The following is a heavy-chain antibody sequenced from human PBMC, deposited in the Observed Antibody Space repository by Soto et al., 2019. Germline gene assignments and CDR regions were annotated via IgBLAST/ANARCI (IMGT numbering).Heavy chain of an antibody. V-gene: IGHV3-53*02. J-gene: IGHJ4*02. Sequence: EVQLVETGGGLIQPGGALILSCAASGFTVSSKYMSWLRQAPGKGLEWVSILYSDGNTYYADSVKGRFTVSRDNSKNTLNLQMNSLSPEDTAVYFCAGGRGTCVVTTSYLPFASWGKGALVTVSS. CDR1: GFTVSSKY. CDR3: AGGRGTCVVTTSYLPFAS. D-gene: IGHD2-2*01. CDR2: LYSDGNT.